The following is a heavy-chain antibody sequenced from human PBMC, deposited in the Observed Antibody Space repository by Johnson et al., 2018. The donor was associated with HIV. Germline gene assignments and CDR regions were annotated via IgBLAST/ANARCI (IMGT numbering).Heavy chain of an antibody. CDR2: IWYDGSNK. CDR1: GFTFSNYG. V-gene: IGHV3-33*06. J-gene: IGHJ3*02. Sequence: QVQLVESGGGMVQPGRSLRLSCAASGFTFSNYGMHWVRQTPGKGLEWVAVIWYDGSNKYYANSVKGRLTISRDNSKNTLYLQLDNLRPEDTAVYYCAKGVTIFGVDIHDGFDMWGQGTMVTVSS. D-gene: IGHD3-3*01. CDR3: AKGVTIFGVDIHDGFDM.